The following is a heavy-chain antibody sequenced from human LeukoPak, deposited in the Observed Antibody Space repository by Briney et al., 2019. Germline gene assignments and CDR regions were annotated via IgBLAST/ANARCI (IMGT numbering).Heavy chain of an antibody. CDR1: GDSISSSGYY. J-gene: IGHJ4*02. V-gene: IGHV4-39*01. CDR3: ARQSGYYYPFKY. Sequence: SETLSLTCTVSGDSISSSGYYWGWIRQPPGKGLEWIGSIYYSGSTYYNPSLNSRVTISVYTSKTPFSLKLSSVTAADTAVYYCARQSGYYYPFKYWGQGTLVTVSS. CDR2: IYYSGST. D-gene: IGHD3-22*01.